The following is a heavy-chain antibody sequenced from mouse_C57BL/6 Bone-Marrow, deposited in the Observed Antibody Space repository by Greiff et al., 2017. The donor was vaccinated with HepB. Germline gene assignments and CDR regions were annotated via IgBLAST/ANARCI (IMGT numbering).Heavy chain of an antibody. CDR3: ARDRFDYYFDY. J-gene: IGHJ2*01. D-gene: IGHD2-14*01. CDR2: INTGGTYT. Sequence: EVKLMESGGDLVKPGGSLKLSCVASGFTFSTSGMSWVRPTPDKRLEWVATINTGGTYTYYPDSVKGRFTISKDTAKNTLFLQMSSLKSEDSAIYYCARDRFDYYFDYWGQGTTLTVTS. V-gene: IGHV5-6*01. CDR1: GFTFSTSG.